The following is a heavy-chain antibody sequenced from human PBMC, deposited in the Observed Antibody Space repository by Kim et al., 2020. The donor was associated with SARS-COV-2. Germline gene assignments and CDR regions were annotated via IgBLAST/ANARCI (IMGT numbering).Heavy chain of an antibody. V-gene: IGHV4-4*07. D-gene: IGHD6-13*01. Sequence: SETLSLTCTVSGGSISSYYWSWIRQPAGKGLEWIGRIYTSGSTNYNPSLKSRVTMSVDTSKNQFSLKLSSVTAADTAVYYCARVGAARALSSRFFDYWGQGTLVTVSS. CDR1: GGSISSYY. CDR3: ARVGAARALSSRFFDY. CDR2: IYTSGST. J-gene: IGHJ4*02.